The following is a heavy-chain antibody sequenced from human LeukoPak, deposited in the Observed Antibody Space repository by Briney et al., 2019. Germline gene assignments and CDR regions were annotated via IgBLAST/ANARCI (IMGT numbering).Heavy chain of an antibody. J-gene: IGHJ2*01. CDR1: GVTFSSYW. CDR3: AKYSGSPYWYFDL. D-gene: IGHD5-12*01. CDR2: IKPDGNEK. V-gene: IGHV3-7*01. Sequence: GGSLRLSCAAPGVTFSSYWMSWVRQAPGKGLEWVSNIKPDGNEKYYVDSVKGRFTISRDNAKNSLYLQMNSLRAEETAVYYCAKYSGSPYWYFDLWGRGTLVTVSS.